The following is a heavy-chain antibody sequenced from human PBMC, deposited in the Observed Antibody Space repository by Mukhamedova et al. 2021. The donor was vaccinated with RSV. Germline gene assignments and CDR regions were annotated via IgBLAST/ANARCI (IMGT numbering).Heavy chain of an antibody. CDR2: VSYDGSNK. V-gene: IGHV3-30*01. J-gene: IGHJ4*02. Sequence: VRQAPGKGLEWVAAVSYDGSNKYYADSVKGRFTIARDNSKNTLYLQMNSLRAEDTSLYFCASSCGSYFDYWGQGTL. CDR3: ASSCGSYFDY. D-gene: IGHD1-26*01.